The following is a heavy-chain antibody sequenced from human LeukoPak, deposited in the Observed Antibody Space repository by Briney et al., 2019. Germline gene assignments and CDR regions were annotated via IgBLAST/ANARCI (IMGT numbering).Heavy chain of an antibody. CDR1: GYAFSFHG. D-gene: IGHD3-3*01. CDR3: QRITIFGVVIDFDY. Sequence: ASVKVSCKASGYAFSFHGINWVRQAPGQGLEWMGFISVNNGNTHYAEKFQGRVTMATDTSTSTAYLEVRSLRSDDTAVYYCQRITIFGVVIDFDYWGPGTLVTVSS. CDR2: ISVNNGNT. V-gene: IGHV1-18*01. J-gene: IGHJ4*02.